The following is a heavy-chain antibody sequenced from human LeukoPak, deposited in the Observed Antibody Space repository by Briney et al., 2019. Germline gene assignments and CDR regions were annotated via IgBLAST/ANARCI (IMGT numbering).Heavy chain of an antibody. D-gene: IGHD5-24*01. CDR2: IYASGDT. J-gene: IGHJ4*02. CDR3: ARVNREMATITP. Sequence: SETLSLTCAVSGDSISNSLWWSWVRQTPGKGLEWIGEIYASGDTNYNPSLKSRVTISVDKSTNQFSLNLNSVTAADTAVYYCARVNREMATITPWGQGTLVTVSS. V-gene: IGHV4-4*02. CDR1: GDSISNSLW.